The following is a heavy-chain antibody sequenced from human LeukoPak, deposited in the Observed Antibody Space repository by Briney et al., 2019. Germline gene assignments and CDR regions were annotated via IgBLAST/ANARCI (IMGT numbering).Heavy chain of an antibody. CDR2: IWYDGSHK. D-gene: IGHD6-13*01. J-gene: IGHJ6*02. CDR1: GFTFRTYG. Sequence: GGSLRLSCAASGFTFRTYGMHWVRQAPGKGLEWVAVIWYDGSHKYYADSVKGRFTISRDNAKNSLYLQMNSLRADDTAIYYCARDRAAKARVGGMDVWGQGTTVIVSS. V-gene: IGHV3-33*01. CDR3: ARDRAAKARVGGMDV.